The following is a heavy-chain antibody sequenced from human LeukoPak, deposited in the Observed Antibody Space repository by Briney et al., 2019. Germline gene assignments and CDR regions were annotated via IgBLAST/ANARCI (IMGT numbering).Heavy chain of an antibody. CDR1: GFTFSSYS. D-gene: IGHD3-3*02. J-gene: IGHJ4*02. V-gene: IGHV3-48*01. Sequence: PGGSLRLSCAASGFTFSSYSMNWVRQAPGKGLEWGSYISSSSSNIYYADSVKGRFTISRDNPKHSLYLQMNSLRAEDTAVYYCARPHGHELALDYWGQGTLVTVSS. CDR2: ISSSSSNI. CDR3: ARPHGHELALDY.